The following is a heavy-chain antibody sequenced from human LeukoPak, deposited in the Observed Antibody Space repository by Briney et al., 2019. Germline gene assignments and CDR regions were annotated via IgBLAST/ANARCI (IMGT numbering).Heavy chain of an antibody. CDR2: INSDGSST. Sequence: GGSLRLSCAASGFTFSSYWMHWVRQAPGKGLVWVSRINSDGSSTSYADSVKGRFTISRDNAKNTLYLQMNSLRAEDTAVYYCAREGYYYDSSGYPYYFDYWGQGTLVTVPS. CDR3: AREGYYYDSSGYPYYFDY. J-gene: IGHJ4*02. V-gene: IGHV3-74*01. CDR1: GFTFSSYW. D-gene: IGHD3-22*01.